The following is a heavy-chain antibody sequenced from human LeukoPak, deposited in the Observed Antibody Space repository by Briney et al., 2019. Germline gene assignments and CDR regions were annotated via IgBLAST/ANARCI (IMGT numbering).Heavy chain of an antibody. CDR3: ARELDDYVWGSYRRDSYYYYKDV. CDR1: GGSISSYY. J-gene: IGHJ6*03. D-gene: IGHD3-16*02. CDR2: IYTSGST. V-gene: IGHV4-4*07. Sequence: KASETLSLTCTVSGGSISSYYWSWIRQPAGKGLEWIGRIYTSGSTNYNPSLKSRVTMSVDTSKNQFSLKLSSVTAADTAVYYCARELDDYVWGSYRRDSYYYYKDVWGKGTTVTISS.